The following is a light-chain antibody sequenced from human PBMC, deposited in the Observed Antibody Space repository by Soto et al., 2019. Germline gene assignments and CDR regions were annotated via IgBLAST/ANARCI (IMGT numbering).Light chain of an antibody. V-gene: IGKV3-20*01. Sequence: EIVLTQSPGTLSLSPGERSTLSCGASQSVRSYLAWYQQKPGQAPRLLIYGASSRATGIPDRFSGSGSGTDFTLTISRLAPEDFALYYCQQYGSSPWTFGQGTKVDIK. CDR1: QSVRSY. CDR3: QQYGSSPWT. J-gene: IGKJ1*01. CDR2: GAS.